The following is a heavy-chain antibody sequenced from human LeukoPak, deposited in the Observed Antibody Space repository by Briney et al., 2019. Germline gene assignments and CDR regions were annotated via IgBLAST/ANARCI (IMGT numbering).Heavy chain of an antibody. D-gene: IGHD7-27*01. J-gene: IGHJ4*02. CDR1: GYTLTELS. Sequence: ASVKVSCKVSGYTLTELSMHWVRQAPGKGLEWMGGFDPEDGETIYAQKFQGRVTMTEDTSTDTAYMELSNLRAEDTAVYYCAKDLGRAAYEIFDYWGQGTLVTVSS. CDR2: FDPEDGET. V-gene: IGHV1-24*01. CDR3: AKDLGRAAYEIFDY.